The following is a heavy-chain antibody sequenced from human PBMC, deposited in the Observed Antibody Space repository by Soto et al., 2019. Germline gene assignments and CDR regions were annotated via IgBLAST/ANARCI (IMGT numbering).Heavy chain of an antibody. CDR2: IIGSGTST. J-gene: IGHJ4*02. Sequence: GGSLRLSCAASRFTFSSYSMNWVRQAPGKGLEWVSTIIGSGTSTYYADSVKGRFTISRDNSKNTLYLQMNSLRAEDTAVYYCAKARAQYYDFWSGYPVDCWGQGTLVTVSS. CDR3: AKARAQYYDFWSGYPVDC. CDR1: RFTFSSYS. V-gene: IGHV3-23*01. D-gene: IGHD3-3*01.